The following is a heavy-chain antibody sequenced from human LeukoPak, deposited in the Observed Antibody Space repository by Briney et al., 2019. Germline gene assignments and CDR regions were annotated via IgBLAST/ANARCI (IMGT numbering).Heavy chain of an antibody. CDR3: ARGEDYYNSGSPPAFDI. CDR1: GFTFSSYA. J-gene: IGHJ3*02. Sequence: GGSLRLSCAASGFTFSSYAMSWVRQAPGKGLECVSGISGSGGSTNYADSVKGRFTISRDNSKNTLYLQMNSLRAEDTAVYYCARGEDYYNSGSPPAFDIWGQGTMVTVSS. V-gene: IGHV3-23*01. D-gene: IGHD3-10*01. CDR2: ISGSGGST.